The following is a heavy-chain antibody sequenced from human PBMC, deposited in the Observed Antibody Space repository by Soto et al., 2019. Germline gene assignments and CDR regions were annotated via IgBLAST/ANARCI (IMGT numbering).Heavy chain of an antibody. J-gene: IGHJ6*03. Sequence: PGGSLRLSCAASGFTFSSYAMSWVRQAPGKGLEWVSAISGSGGSTYYADSVKGRFTISRDNSKNTLYLQMNSLRAEDTAVYYCAKDLPSFFGVVIINLLSYYYYMDVWGKGTTVTVSS. CDR3: AKDLPSFFGVVIINLLSYYYYMDV. CDR2: ISGSGGST. CDR1: GFTFSSYA. D-gene: IGHD3-3*01. V-gene: IGHV3-23*01.